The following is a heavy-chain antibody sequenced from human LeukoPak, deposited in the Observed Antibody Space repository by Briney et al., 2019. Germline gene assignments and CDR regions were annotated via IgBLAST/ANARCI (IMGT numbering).Heavy chain of an antibody. D-gene: IGHD3-9*01. CDR3: ARGGASRYDS. Sequence: SETPSLTCTVSGGSISTNYWTWIRQPPGKGLEWMGYFSYSGSTHYSPSLKGRVTMSVDTSKNQLSLNLTSVTAADTAVYYCARGGASRYDSWGQGTLVTVS. CDR2: FSYSGST. J-gene: IGHJ4*02. CDR1: GGSISTNY. V-gene: IGHV4-59*01.